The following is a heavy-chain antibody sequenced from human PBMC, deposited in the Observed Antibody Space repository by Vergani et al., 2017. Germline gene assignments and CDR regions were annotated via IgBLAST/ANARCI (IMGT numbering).Heavy chain of an antibody. CDR3: AKDEVDSGYDG. D-gene: IGHD5-12*01. J-gene: IGHJ4*02. CDR1: GFTFSSYA. Sequence: EVQLLESGGGLVQPGGSLRLSCAASGFTFSSYAMSWVRQAPGQGLEWVSAISGSGGSTYYADSVKGRFTISRDNSKNRLYLQMNSLRSEDTAVYYCAKDEVDSGYDGWGQGALVTASS. CDR2: ISGSGGST. V-gene: IGHV3-23*01.